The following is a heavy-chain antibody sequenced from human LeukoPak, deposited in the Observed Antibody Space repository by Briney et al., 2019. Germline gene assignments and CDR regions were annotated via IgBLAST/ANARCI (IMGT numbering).Heavy chain of an antibody. D-gene: IGHD3-10*01. CDR3: ARDQAAFMIRGVRGMDV. CDR1: GGSISSGDYY. V-gene: IGHV4-30-4*01. Sequence: SETLSLTCTVSGGSISSGDYYWSWIRQPPGKGLEWIGYIYYSGSTYYNPSLKSRVTISVDTSKNQFSLKLSSVTAADTAVYYCARDQAAFMIRGVRGMDVWGQGTTVTVSS. CDR2: IYYSGST. J-gene: IGHJ6*02.